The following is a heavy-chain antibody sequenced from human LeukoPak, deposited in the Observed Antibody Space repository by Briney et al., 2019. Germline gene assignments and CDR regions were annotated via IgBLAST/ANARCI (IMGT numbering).Heavy chain of an antibody. CDR3: VPPPNELALHS. D-gene: IGHD1-1*01. Sequence: PGGSLRLSCSASGFTFSSYAIQWVRQAPGKGLEYVSAISSNGGSIYYADSVKGRFTISRDNSKNTLYLQMSSPRAEDTAVYYCVPPPNELALHSWGQGTLVTVSS. CDR1: GFTFSSYA. J-gene: IGHJ4*02. CDR2: ISSNGGSI. V-gene: IGHV3-64D*06.